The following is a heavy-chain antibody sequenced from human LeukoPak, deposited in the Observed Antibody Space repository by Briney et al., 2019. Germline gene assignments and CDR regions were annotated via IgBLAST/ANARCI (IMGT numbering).Heavy chain of an antibody. J-gene: IGHJ6*03. CDR2: IYPGDSDT. CDR3: ARHDSSGWGYYYYMDV. Sequence: GESLKISCKGSGYSFTSYWIGWVRQMPGKGLEWMGIIYPGDSDTRYSPSLQGQVTISADKSISTAYLQWSGLKASDTAMYYCARHDSSGWGYYYYMDVWGKGTTVTVSS. D-gene: IGHD6-19*01. V-gene: IGHV5-51*01. CDR1: GYSFTSYW.